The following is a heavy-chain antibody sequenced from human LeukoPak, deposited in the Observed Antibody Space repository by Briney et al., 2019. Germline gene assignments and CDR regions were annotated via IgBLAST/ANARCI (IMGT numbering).Heavy chain of an antibody. CDR3: ARAGMDV. CDR1: GFTFSNYW. Sequence: GGSLRLSCAASGFTFSNYWMTWVRQAPGKGLEWVANIKQDGSEEVYVDSVKGRFTISRDNSKNSLYLQMNSLRAEDTAVYYCARAGMDVWGKGTTVTVSS. V-gene: IGHV3-7*03. CDR2: IKQDGSEE. J-gene: IGHJ6*04.